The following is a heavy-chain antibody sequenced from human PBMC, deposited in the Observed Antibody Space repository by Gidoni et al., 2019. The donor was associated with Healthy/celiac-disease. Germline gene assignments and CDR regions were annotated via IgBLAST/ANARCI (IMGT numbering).Heavy chain of an antibody. Sequence: HVQLVQSGAEVKKPGASVKVSCKASGYTFTSYGISAYNGNTHYAQKLQGRVTMTTDPSTSTAYMELRSLRSDDTAVYYCARGGEGGWYHFDYWGQGTLVTVSS. CDR3: ARGGEGGWYHFDY. CDR2: AYNGNT. CDR1: GYTFTSYG. D-gene: IGHD6-19*01. J-gene: IGHJ4*02. V-gene: IGHV1-18*01.